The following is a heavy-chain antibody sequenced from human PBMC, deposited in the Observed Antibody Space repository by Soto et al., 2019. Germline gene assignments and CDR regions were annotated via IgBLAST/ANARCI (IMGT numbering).Heavy chain of an antibody. D-gene: IGHD5-18*01. CDR3: ARDLGYSYGYGFDGMDV. J-gene: IGHJ6*02. CDR2: IIPIFGTA. V-gene: IGHV1-69*13. CDR1: GGTFSSYA. Sequence: SVKVSCKASGGTFSSYAISWVRQAPGQGLEWMGGIIPIFGTANYAQKFQGRVTITADESTSTAYMELSSLRSEDTAVYYCARDLGYSYGYGFDGMDVWGQGTTVTSP.